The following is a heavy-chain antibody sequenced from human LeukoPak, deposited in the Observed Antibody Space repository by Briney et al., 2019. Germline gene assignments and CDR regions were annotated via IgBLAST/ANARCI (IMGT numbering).Heavy chain of an antibody. Sequence: SGPTLVNPTQTPTLTCTFSGFSLSTSGVGVGWIRQPPGKALEWLALIYWDDDKRYSPSLKSRLTITKDTSKNQVVLTMTNMDPVDTATYYCAHNAGGYSYGYPPYFDYWGQGTLVTVSS. CDR2: IYWDDDK. V-gene: IGHV2-5*02. CDR3: AHNAGGYSYGYPPYFDY. D-gene: IGHD5-18*01. CDR1: GFSLSTSGVG. J-gene: IGHJ4*02.